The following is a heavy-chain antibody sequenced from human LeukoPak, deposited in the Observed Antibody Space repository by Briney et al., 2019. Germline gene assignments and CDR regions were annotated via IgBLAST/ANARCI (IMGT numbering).Heavy chain of an antibody. J-gene: IGHJ4*02. V-gene: IGHV5-51*01. Sequence: GESLKISCKGSGYSFTSYWIGWVRQMPGKDLEWVGIIYPSDSDTIYNPSFQGQVTISADKSISTAYLQWSSLKASDTAMYYCARRSSGWSFNYWGQGALVTVSS. CDR2: IYPSDSDT. CDR1: GYSFTSYW. CDR3: ARRSSGWSFNY. D-gene: IGHD6-19*01.